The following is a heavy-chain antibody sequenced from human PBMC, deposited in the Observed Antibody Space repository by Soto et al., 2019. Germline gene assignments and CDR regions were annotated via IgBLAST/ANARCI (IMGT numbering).Heavy chain of an antibody. CDR1: AFTLSDFW. V-gene: IGHV3-74*01. Sequence: EVQLVESGGGLVQPGGSLRLSCTTSAFTLSDFWMHWVRQAPGRGLVWVSRIKPDGRSTNYADSVKGRFTISRDNAKNTLYLQMNSLTAEDTAVYYCATDQYSGNNRAFDIWGQGTMVTVSS. D-gene: IGHD5-12*01. CDR2: IKPDGRST. CDR3: ATDQYSGNNRAFDI. J-gene: IGHJ3*02.